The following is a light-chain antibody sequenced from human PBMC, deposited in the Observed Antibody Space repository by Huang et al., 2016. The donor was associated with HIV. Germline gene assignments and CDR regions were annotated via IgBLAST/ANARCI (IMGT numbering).Light chain of an antibody. CDR3: QQYNIRCT. CDR1: QRINSN. J-gene: IGKJ2*02. CDR2: GAS. Sequence: EIVMTQSPATLSVSPGERVTLSCRASQRINSNLAWYQQKPGQAPRLLIYGASARATGIPARFSGSGSGTAFTLTITSLQSEDFAVYYCQQYNIRCTFGQGTKLEMK. V-gene: IGKV3-15*01.